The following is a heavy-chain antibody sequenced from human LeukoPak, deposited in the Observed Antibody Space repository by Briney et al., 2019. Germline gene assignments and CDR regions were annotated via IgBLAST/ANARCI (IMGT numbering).Heavy chain of an antibody. Sequence: ASVKVFCKASGYIFTGYYMHWVRQAPGQGLEWMGWINPNSGDTNYAQKFQGRVTMTRDTSISTAYMEPSRLRSDDTAVYYCARVRYRLAETYIDYWGQGTLVTVSS. J-gene: IGHJ4*02. CDR1: GYIFTGYY. CDR3: ARVRYRLAETYIDY. V-gene: IGHV1-2*02. CDR2: INPNSGDT. D-gene: IGHD3-16*01.